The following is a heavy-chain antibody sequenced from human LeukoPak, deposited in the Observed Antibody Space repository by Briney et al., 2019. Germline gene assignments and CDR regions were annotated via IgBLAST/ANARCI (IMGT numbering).Heavy chain of an antibody. CDR1: GYTFTGYY. D-gene: IGHD3-22*01. V-gene: IGHV1-2*02. CDR2: INPNSGGT. J-gene: IGHJ4*02. Sequence: ASVKVSCKASGYTFTGYYMHWVRQAPGQGLEWMGWINPNSGGTGYAQKFQGRVTMTRNTSISTAYMELSSLRSEDTAVYYCARVSDYYDSSGYSYYFDYWGQGTLVTVSS. CDR3: ARVSDYYDSSGYSYYFDY.